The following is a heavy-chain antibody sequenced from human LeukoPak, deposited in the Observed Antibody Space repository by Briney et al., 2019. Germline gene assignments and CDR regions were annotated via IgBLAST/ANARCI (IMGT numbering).Heavy chain of an antibody. Sequence: SGTSLRLSCVASGFTFSSYGFHWVRQAPGKGLEWVAVLWYDGNKKYYADSVKGRFTVSRDSSKNTLYLQMNSLGGEDTAVYYCARRTDTGGSFDYWGQGTLVTVSS. CDR2: LWYDGNKK. D-gene: IGHD7-27*01. CDR1: GFTFSSYG. J-gene: IGHJ4*02. V-gene: IGHV3-33*01. CDR3: ARRTDTGGSFDY.